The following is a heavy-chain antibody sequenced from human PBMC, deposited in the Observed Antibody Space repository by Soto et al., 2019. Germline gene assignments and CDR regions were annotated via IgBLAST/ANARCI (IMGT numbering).Heavy chain of an antibody. Sequence: QVQLVQSGAELKKPGASAKVSCKASGYMFTSYGISWVRQAPGQGLEWMAWISVNNGNTNYAQKFQGRVTMTTDTSARPARLALRSLRSDATSVYCCARINGSGTNYDMAVRGTGTTVIVSS. CDR2: ISVNNGNT. J-gene: IGHJ6*03. CDR1: GYMFTSYG. V-gene: IGHV1-18*01. CDR3: ARINGSGTNYDMAV. D-gene: IGHD3-10*01.